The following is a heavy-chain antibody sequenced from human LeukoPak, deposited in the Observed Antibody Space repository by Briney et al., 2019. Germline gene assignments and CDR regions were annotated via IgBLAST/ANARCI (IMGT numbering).Heavy chain of an antibody. CDR2: IYYRGST. Sequence: SSQTLSLTCTVSGGSISSGDYYWSWIRQPPGKGLEWIGYIYYRGSTYYNPSLKSRVTISVDTSKNQFSLKLSSVTAADTAVYYCARVWFAYCGGDCLNPWGQGTLVTVSS. CDR1: GGSISSGDYY. V-gene: IGHV4-30-4*01. CDR3: ARVWFAYCGGDCLNP. D-gene: IGHD2-21*02. J-gene: IGHJ5*02.